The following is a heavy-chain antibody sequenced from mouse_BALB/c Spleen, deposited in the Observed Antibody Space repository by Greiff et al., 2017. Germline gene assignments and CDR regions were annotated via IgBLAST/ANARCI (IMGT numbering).Heavy chain of an antibody. CDR3: ARHEAYYFDY. Sequence: EVHLVESGGGLVKPGGSLKLSCAASGFTFSSYAMSWVRQTPEKRLEWVATISSGGSYTYYPDSVKGRFTISRDNAKNTLYLQMSSLRSEDTAMYYCARHEAYYFDYWGQGTTLTVSS. J-gene: IGHJ2*01. V-gene: IGHV5-9-3*01. CDR2: ISSGGSYT. CDR1: GFTFSSYA.